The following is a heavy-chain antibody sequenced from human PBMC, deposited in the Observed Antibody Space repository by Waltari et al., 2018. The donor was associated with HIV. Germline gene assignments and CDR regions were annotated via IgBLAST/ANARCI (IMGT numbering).Heavy chain of an antibody. CDR1: GITFRSSA. D-gene: IGHD6-6*01. Sequence: EVQLVESGGGLVQPGGSLRLRCAASGITFRSSAMTWVRQAPGKGLEWISSITGSGGSTYYTDSVKGRFTISRDNSNNTLYLQMNSLRAEDTAVYYCAKGPNIAARFFDYWGQGTLVTVSS. V-gene: IGHV3-23*04. CDR3: AKGPNIAARFFDY. CDR2: ITGSGGST. J-gene: IGHJ4*02.